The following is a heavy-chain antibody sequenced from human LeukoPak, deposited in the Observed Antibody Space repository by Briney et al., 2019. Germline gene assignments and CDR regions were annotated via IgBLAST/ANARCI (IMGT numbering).Heavy chain of an antibody. Sequence: PGGSLRLSCAAPGFTFSSYGMHWVRQAPGKGLVWVSRLHSDGTSTSYADSVRGRFTISRDNARNTLYLQMNTLRAEDTAVYYCARSGWPYYFDYWGQGTLVTVSS. CDR3: ARSGWPYYFDY. D-gene: IGHD6-25*01. CDR2: LHSDGTST. V-gene: IGHV3-74*01. CDR1: GFTFSSYG. J-gene: IGHJ4*02.